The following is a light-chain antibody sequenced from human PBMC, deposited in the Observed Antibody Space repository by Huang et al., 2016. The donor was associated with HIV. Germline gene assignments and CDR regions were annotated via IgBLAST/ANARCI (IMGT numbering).Light chain of an antibody. V-gene: IGKV1-39*01. CDR1: QSISSY. CDR3: QQSYNVPPT. CDR2: AAS. J-gene: IGKJ4*01. Sequence: IQMTQSPSSLSASVVDRVTISCRATQSISSYLNWYQQKPGKAPRLLISAASTLESWVPSRFSGSGSGADVTLSISSLQPEDCAIYYCQQSYNVPPTYGGGTKVEIK.